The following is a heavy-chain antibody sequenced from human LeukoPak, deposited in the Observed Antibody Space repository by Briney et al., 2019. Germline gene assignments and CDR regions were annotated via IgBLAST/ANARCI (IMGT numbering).Heavy chain of an antibody. CDR3: ARENRKDYGGNVCSFDY. Sequence: SETLSLTCSVSGYSISSGYYWGWIRQPPGKGLEWIGSIYHSGNTYYNPSLKSRVTISVDTSRNQFSLKLSSVSAADTAVYYCARENRKDYGGNVCSFDYWGQGTLVTVSS. V-gene: IGHV4-38-2*02. D-gene: IGHD4-23*01. CDR2: IYHSGNT. CDR1: GYSISSGYY. J-gene: IGHJ4*02.